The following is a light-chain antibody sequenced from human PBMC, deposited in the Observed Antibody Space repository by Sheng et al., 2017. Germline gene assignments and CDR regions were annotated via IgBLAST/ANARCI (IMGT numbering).Light chain of an antibody. J-gene: IGKJ1*01. CDR1: QSISSW. Sequence: DIQMTQSPSTLSASVGDRVTITCRASQSISSWLAWYQQKPGKAPNLLIYKVSRLESGVPSRFSGSGSGTEFTLTISSLQPDDCATYYCQQYSTYLTFGQGTKVEIK. CDR3: QQYSTYLT. V-gene: IGKV1-5*03. CDR2: KVS.